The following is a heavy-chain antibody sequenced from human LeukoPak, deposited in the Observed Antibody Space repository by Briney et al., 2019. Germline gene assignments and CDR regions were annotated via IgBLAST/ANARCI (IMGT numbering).Heavy chain of an antibody. Sequence: GASVKVSCKASGYTFTGYYMHWVRQAPGQGLEWMGIINPSGGSTSYAQKFQGRVTMTRDTSTSTVYMELSSLRSEDTAVYYCARDQEQLVQVHWGQGTLVTVSS. D-gene: IGHD6-13*01. J-gene: IGHJ4*02. CDR2: INPSGGST. CDR3: ARDQEQLVQVH. V-gene: IGHV1-46*03. CDR1: GYTFTGYY.